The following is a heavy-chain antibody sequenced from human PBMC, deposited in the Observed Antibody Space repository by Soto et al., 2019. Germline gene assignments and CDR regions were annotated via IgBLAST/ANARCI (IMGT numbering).Heavy chain of an antibody. J-gene: IGHJ5*02. D-gene: IGHD6-13*01. CDR1: GYTFINFD. Sequence: ASVEVSCKASGYTFINFDISWVRQAAGQGLEWLGWMNPGSGKTGYASKFRGRVAMTRDASTGTSHLELSSLTSDDTAVYYCARMASAGTLNWFDPWGQGTLVTVSS. CDR2: MNPGSGKT. CDR3: ARMASAGTLNWFDP. V-gene: IGHV1-8*02.